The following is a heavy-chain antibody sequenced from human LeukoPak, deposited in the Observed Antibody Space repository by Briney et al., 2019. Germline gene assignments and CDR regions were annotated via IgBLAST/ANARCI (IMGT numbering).Heavy chain of an antibody. Sequence: SETLSLTCTVSGGSISSSSYYWGWIRQPPGKGLEWIGSIYYSGSTYYNPSLKSRVTISVDTSKNQFSLKLSSVTAADTAVYYCARGEAYSCGNHWFDPWGQGTLVTVSS. D-gene: IGHD5-18*01. CDR1: GGSISSSSYY. CDR2: IYYSGST. V-gene: IGHV4-39*07. J-gene: IGHJ5*02. CDR3: ARGEAYSCGNHWFDP.